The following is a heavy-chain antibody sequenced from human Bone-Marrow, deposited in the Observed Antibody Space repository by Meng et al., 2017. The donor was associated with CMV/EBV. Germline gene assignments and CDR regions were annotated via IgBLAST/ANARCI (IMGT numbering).Heavy chain of an antibody. J-gene: IGHJ4*02. CDR2: IYSGGSST. V-gene: IGHV3-23*03. Sequence: GESLKISCVASGFTFSSYAMSWVRQAPGKGLEWVSVIYSGGSSTYYADSVKSRFTISRDSSNNTLYLQMNSLRAEDTAVYYCLKEGGLYSGSYPNYFDSWGQGILVTVSS. D-gene: IGHD1-26*01. CDR1: GFTFSSYA. CDR3: LKEGGLYSGSYPNYFDS.